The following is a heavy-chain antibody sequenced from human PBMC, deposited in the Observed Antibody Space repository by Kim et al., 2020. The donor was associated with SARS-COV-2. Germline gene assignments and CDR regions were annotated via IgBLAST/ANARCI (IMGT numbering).Heavy chain of an antibody. CDR2: IYYSGST. V-gene: IGHV4-61*01. D-gene: IGHD6-13*01. J-gene: IGHJ1*01. Sequence: SETLSLTCTVSGGSVSSGSYYWSWIRQPPGKGLEWIGYIYYSGSTNYNPSLKSRVTISVDTSKNQFSLKLSSVTAADTAMYYCARSGIAGYYFQHWGQGTLVTVSS. CDR1: GGSVSSGSYY. CDR3: ARSGIAGYYFQH.